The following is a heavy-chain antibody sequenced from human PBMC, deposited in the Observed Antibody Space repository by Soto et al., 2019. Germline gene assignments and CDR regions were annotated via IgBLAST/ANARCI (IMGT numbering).Heavy chain of an antibody. CDR1: CGSISSGGYY. J-gene: IGHJ4*02. CDR2: IYYSGST. CDR3: ARSARDFDY. V-gene: IGHV4-31*03. Sequence: TLSLTCTVSCGSISSGGYYWSCIRHHPGKCLEWIGYIYYSGSTYYNPSLKSRVTISVDTSKNQFSLKLSSVTAADTAVYYCARSARDFDYWGQATLVTVSS.